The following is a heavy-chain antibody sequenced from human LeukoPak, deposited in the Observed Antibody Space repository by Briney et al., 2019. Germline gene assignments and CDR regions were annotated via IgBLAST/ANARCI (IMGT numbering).Heavy chain of an antibody. V-gene: IGHV4-59*08. Sequence: SETLSLTCTVSGGSISSYYWSWIRQPPGKGLEWIGYIYYSGSTNYNPSPKSRVTISVDTSKNQFSLKLSSVTAADTAVYYCARRERPPYYFDYWGQGTLVTVSS. CDR1: GGSISSYY. CDR2: IYYSGST. CDR3: ARRERPPYYFDY. J-gene: IGHJ4*02.